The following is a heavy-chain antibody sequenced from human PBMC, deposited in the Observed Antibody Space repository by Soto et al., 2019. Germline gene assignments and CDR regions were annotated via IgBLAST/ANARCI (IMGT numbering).Heavy chain of an antibody. J-gene: IGHJ6*02. CDR3: ARDQTGTTTYYYYGMDV. CDR2: MNPNSGNT. D-gene: IGHD1-7*01. CDR1: GYTFTSYD. Sequence: ASVKVSCKASGYTFTSYDINWVRQATGQGLEWMGWMNPNSGNTGYAQKFQGRATMTRNTSISTAYMELSSLRSEDTAVYYCARDQTGTTTYYYYGMDVWGQGTTVTVSS. V-gene: IGHV1-8*01.